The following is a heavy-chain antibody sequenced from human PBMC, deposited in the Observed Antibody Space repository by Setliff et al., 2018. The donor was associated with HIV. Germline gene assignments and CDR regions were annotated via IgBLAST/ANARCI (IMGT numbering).Heavy chain of an antibody. CDR2: IYHSGST. CDR3: ARVEMATMSCFDY. CDR1: GGSISSYY. J-gene: IGHJ4*02. Sequence: SETLSLTCTVSGGSISSYYWSWIRQPPGKGLEWIGYIYHSGSTYYNPSLKSRVTISVDTSKNQFSLKLSSVTAADTAVYYCARVEMATMSCFDYWGQGTLVTVSS. V-gene: IGHV4-59*01. D-gene: IGHD5-12*01.